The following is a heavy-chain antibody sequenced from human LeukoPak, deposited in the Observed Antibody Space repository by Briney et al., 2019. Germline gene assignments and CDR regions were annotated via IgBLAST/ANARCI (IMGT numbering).Heavy chain of an antibody. CDR2: INTDGSST. Sequence: GGSLRLSCAASGFTFSSYWMHWVRQAPGKGLVWVSRINTDGSSTSYADSVKGRFTISRDNAKNTLYLQMNSLRAEDTAVYYCAKNGALENAFDIWGQGTMVTVSS. CDR3: AKNGALENAFDI. J-gene: IGHJ3*02. CDR1: GFTFSSYW. D-gene: IGHD1-1*01. V-gene: IGHV3-74*01.